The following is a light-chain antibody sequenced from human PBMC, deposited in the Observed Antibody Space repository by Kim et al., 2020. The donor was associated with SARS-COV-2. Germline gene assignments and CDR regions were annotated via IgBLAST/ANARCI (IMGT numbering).Light chain of an antibody. CDR1: QGISNY. J-gene: IGKJ1*01. CDR3: QKCNSAPWT. V-gene: IGKV1-27*01. Sequence: DIQMTQSPSSLSASVGDRVTITCRASQGISNYLAWYQQKPGKVPKLLICAASTLQSGVPSRFSGGGSGTDFTLTISNLQPEDVATYYCQKCNSAPWTFGQGTKVDIK. CDR2: AAS.